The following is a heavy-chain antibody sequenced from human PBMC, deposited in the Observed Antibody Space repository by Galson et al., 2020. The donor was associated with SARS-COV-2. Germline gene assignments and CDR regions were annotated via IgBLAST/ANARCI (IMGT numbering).Heavy chain of an antibody. Sequence: GGSLRLSCAASGFTFSSYWMHWVRQAPGKGLVWVSRTYSEGSSTSYADSVKGRFTISGDNAKNTLYLHMSSLRAEDTAVYYCARGDMRNDYFDYWGQGTLVTVSS. CDR1: GFTFSSYW. V-gene: IGHV3-74*01. J-gene: IGHJ4*02. CDR2: TYSEGSST. D-gene: IGHD3-16*01. CDR3: ARGDMRNDYFDY.